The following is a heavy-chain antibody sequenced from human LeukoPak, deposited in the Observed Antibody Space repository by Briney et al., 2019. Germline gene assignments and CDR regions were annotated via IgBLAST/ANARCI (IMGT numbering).Heavy chain of an antibody. J-gene: IGHJ4*02. CDR3: AKNPGAKGYYFDY. CDR2: IRYDGSNK. Sequence: GGSLRLSCAASGFTFSSYGMHWVRQAPGKGLEWVAFIRYDGSNKYYADSVKGRFTISRDNSKNALYLQMDSLRAEDTAVYYCAKNPGAKGYYFDYWGQGTLVTVSS. V-gene: IGHV3-30*02. CDR1: GFTFSSYG.